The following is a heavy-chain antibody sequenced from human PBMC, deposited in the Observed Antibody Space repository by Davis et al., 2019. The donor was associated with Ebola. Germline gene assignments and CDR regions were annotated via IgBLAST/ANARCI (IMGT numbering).Heavy chain of an antibody. Sequence: GESLKISCAASGFTFSTYAMHWVRQAPGKGLEWVAFIAYDGSNKYTADSVKGRFTISRDNSENTLNLQMNSLRVEDTAVYYCAREVVVAATALGDYYYGMYVWGKGTTVTVSS. CDR1: GFTFSTYA. V-gene: IGHV3-30*04. CDR2: IAYDGSNK. J-gene: IGHJ6*04. CDR3: AREVVVAATALGDYYYGMYV. D-gene: IGHD2-15*01.